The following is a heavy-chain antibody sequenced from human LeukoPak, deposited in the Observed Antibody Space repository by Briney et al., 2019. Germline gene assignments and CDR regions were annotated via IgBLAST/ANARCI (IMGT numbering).Heavy chain of an antibody. CDR1: GFTFSSYG. CDR2: IRYDGSNK. V-gene: IGHV3-30*02. D-gene: IGHD1-14*01. Sequence: PGGSPRLSCAASGFTFSSYGMHWVRQAPGKGLEWVAFIRYDGSNKYYADSVKGRFTISRDNSRNTLYLQMNSLRAEDTAVYYCAKDSSGPDPHAFDIWGQGTMVTVSS. CDR3: AKDSSGPDPHAFDI. J-gene: IGHJ3*02.